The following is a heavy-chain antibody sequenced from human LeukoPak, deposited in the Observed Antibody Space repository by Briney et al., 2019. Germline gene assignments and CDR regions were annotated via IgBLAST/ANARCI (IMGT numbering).Heavy chain of an antibody. CDR1: GFTFSSYA. CDR3: AKSNFRAPYYYYGMDV. Sequence: PGGSLRLSCAASGFTFSSYAMSWVRQAPGKGLEWVSAISGSGGSTYYADSVKGRFTISRDNSKNTLYLQMNSLRAEDTAVYYCAKSNFRAPYYYYGMDVWGQGTTVTVS. J-gene: IGHJ6*02. CDR2: ISGSGGST. V-gene: IGHV3-23*01. D-gene: IGHD3-10*01.